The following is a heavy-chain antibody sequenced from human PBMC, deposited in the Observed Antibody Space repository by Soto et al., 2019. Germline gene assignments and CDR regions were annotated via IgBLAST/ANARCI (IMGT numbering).Heavy chain of an antibody. D-gene: IGHD5-12*01. CDR3: ARDHRDGYNTRFDD. J-gene: IGHJ4*02. CDR2: INPIKGDT. V-gene: IGHV1-18*01. CDR1: GYTFSTYG. Sequence: ASVKVSCKASGYTFSTYGITWVRQAPGQGLDWMGWINPIKGDTNSAAIFQGRVTMTRDTSISTVYMELSSLRSDDTAVYYCARDHRDGYNTRFDDWGQGTLVTVSS.